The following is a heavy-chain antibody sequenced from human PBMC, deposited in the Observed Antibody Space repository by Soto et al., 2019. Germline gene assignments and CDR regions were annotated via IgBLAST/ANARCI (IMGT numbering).Heavy chain of an antibody. V-gene: IGHV1-18*01. D-gene: IGHD2-15*01. CDR2: ISTYNGDT. J-gene: IGHJ6*02. Sequence: QVQLVQSGAEVRKPGASVKVSCKASGYTFSTSGMSWLRQAPGQGLEWMGWISTYNGDTNDAPKFQDRVTMTSDTSTSTVYMELRSLRSDDTALYYCARAGAAPYYYYGMDVWGPGTRVTVSS. CDR3: ARAGAAPYYYYGMDV. CDR1: GYTFSTSG.